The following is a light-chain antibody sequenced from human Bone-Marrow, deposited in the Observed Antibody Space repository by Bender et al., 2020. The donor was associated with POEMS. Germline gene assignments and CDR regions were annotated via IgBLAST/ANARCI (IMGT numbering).Light chain of an antibody. J-gene: IGLJ3*02. CDR3: AAWEDSLNGWV. Sequence: QSVLTQPPSASGTPGQRVTIYCSGSSSNIGTNPVNWYQQLPGTAPKLLIYINNQRPSGVPDRFSGSKSGTSASLAISGRQSEDEADYYCAAWEDSLNGWVFGGGTKLTVL. V-gene: IGLV1-44*01. CDR2: INN. CDR1: SSNIGTNP.